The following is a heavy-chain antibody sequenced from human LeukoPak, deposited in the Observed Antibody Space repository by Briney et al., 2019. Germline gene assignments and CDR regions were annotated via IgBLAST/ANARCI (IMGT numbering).Heavy chain of an antibody. CDR2: IYYSGST. Sequence: PSETLSLTCTVSGGSISSSSYYWGWIRQPPGKGLEWIGSIYYSGSTNYNPSLKSRVTISVDTSKNQFSLKLSSVTAADTAVYYCARAGSGTYYNAVDYWGQGILVTVSS. J-gene: IGHJ4*02. CDR1: GGSISSSSYY. CDR3: ARAGSGTYYNAVDY. D-gene: IGHD3-10*01. V-gene: IGHV4-39*07.